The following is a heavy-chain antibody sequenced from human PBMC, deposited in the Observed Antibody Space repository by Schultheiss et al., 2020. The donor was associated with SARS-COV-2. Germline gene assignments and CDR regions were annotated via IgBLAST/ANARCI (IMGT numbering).Heavy chain of an antibody. CDR3: ARDRGYYYDSSGLDV. Sequence: ASVKVSCKASGYTFTSYGISWVRQAPGQGLEWMGWISADNGNTHYAQKLQGRVALTTDTSTNSAYMELRSLTSDDTAVYYCARDRGYYYDSSGLDVWGQGTTVTVSS. V-gene: IGHV1-18*01. J-gene: IGHJ6*02. CDR2: ISADNGNT. D-gene: IGHD3-22*01. CDR1: GYTFTSYG.